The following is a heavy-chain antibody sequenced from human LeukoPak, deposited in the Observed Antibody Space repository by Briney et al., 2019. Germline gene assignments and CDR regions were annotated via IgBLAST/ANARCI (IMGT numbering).Heavy chain of an antibody. V-gene: IGHV3-33*01. Sequence: GGSLRLSCAASGFTFSHYGMHWVRQAPAMGLEWVAVIWFDGGKIHYPDPVKGRFTISRDNAKNTLYLQMDSLRADDTAVYYCVRGSGGDGYGYWGDYWGQGTLVTVSP. D-gene: IGHD5-24*01. CDR2: IWFDGGKI. CDR3: VRGSGGDGYGYWGDY. CDR1: GFTFSHYG. J-gene: IGHJ4*02.